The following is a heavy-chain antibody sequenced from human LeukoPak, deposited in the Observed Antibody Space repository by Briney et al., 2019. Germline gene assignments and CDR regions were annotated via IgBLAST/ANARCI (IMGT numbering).Heavy chain of an antibody. CDR1: GGSISSSSYY. D-gene: IGHD6-6*01. Sequence: SETLSLTCTVSGGSISSSSYYWGWIRQPPGKGLEWIGSIYYSGSTYYNPSLKSRVTISVDTSKNQFSLKLSTVTAADTAVYYCATEVGPTVRDYWGQGTLVTVSS. V-gene: IGHV4-39*07. CDR3: ATEVGPTVRDY. J-gene: IGHJ4*02. CDR2: IYYSGST.